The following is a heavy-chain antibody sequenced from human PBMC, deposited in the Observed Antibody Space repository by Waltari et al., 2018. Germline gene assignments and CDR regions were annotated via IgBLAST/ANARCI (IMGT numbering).Heavy chain of an antibody. D-gene: IGHD5-12*01. J-gene: IGHJ3*01. CDR3: ATYIGASVGTAAFDV. CDR1: GGSIDTPKHY. V-gene: IGHV4-39*01. CDR2: ISYAGTT. Sequence: QLQLQESGPGPVKPSETLSLTCSVSGGSIDTPKHYWSWIRQPPGQGREGIGTISYAGTTYTNPSLRSRLTMSRDTSKNQLSLTLGSTTAADTAVYYCATYIGASVGTAAFDVWGQGTMVTVSS.